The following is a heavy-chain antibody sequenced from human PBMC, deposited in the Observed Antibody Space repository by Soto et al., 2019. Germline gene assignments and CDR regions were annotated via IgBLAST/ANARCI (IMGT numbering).Heavy chain of an antibody. D-gene: IGHD3-22*01. CDR1: GFTFSSYS. Sequence: GGSLRLSCAASGFTFSSYSMNWVRQAPGKGLEWVSYISSSSSTIYYADSVKGRFTISRDNAKNSLYLQMNSLRAEDTAVYYCAKDTYFRDSSSYYVFDYWGPGTQVTVSS. V-gene: IGHV3-48*01. J-gene: IGHJ4*02. CDR3: AKDTYFRDSSSYYVFDY. CDR2: ISSSSSTI.